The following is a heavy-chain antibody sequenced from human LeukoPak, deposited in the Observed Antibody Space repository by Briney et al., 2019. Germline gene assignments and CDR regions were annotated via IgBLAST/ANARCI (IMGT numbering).Heavy chain of an antibody. CDR1: GDSISSGTYY. Sequence: SETLSLTCTVSGDSISSGTYYWGWIRQHPGKGLVWIGYINYSGNTYYNPSLKSRVTISVDTSKNLFSLKLNSVTAADTAVYYCARYCSGVSCYAFEYWGQGTLVTVSS. J-gene: IGHJ4*02. CDR3: ARYCSGVSCYAFEY. V-gene: IGHV4-31*03. D-gene: IGHD2-15*01. CDR2: INYSGNT.